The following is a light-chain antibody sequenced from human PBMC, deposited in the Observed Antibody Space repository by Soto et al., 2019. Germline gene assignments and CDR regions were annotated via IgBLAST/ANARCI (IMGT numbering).Light chain of an antibody. J-gene: IGKJ1*01. V-gene: IGKV3-20*01. CDR3: QQYNSYWT. CDR2: GAS. Sequence: EIVLTQSPCTLSLSPGERATLSCRASQSVSSSYLAWYQQKPGQAPRLLIYGASSRATGIPDRFSGSGSGTEFTLTISSLQPDDFATYYCQQYNSYWTFGQGTKVDIK. CDR1: QSVSSSY.